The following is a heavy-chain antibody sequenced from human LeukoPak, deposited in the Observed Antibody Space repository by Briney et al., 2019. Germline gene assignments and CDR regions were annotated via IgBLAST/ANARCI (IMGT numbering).Heavy chain of an antibody. CDR3: AKDNQSIAVAPVDY. J-gene: IGHJ4*02. CDR2: IKQDGSEK. D-gene: IGHD6-19*01. Sequence: GSLRLSCAASGFTFSSYWMSWVRQAPGKGLEWVANIKQDGSEKYYVDSVKGRFTISRDNAKNSLYLQMNSLRAEDTALYYCAKDNQSIAVAPVDYWGQGTLVTVSS. V-gene: IGHV3-7*03. CDR1: GFTFSSYW.